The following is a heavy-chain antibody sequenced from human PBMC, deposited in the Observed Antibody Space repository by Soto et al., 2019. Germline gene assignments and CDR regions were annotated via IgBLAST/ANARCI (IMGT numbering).Heavy chain of an antibody. CDR2: IYYSGST. D-gene: IGHD2-8*01. Sequence: SETLSLTCTVSGGSVSSGSYYWSWIRQPPGKGLEWIGYIYYSGSTNYNPSLKSRVTISVDTSKNQFSLKLSSVTAADTAVYYCAAGAKYCTNGVCYTPNNWFDPWCQGTQLTVSS. CDR3: AAGAKYCTNGVCYTPNNWFDP. J-gene: IGHJ5*02. V-gene: IGHV4-61*01. CDR1: GGSVSSGSYY.